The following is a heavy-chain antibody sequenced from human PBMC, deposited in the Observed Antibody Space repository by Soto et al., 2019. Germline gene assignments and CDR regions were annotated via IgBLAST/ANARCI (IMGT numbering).Heavy chain of an antibody. Sequence: GGSLRLSCAASGFTFSSYAMHWVRQAPGKGLEWVAVISYDGSNKYYADSVKGRFTISRDNSKNTLYLQMNSLRAEDTAVYYCARDGDIVVVVAAYYYYYGMDVWGQGTTVTVSS. CDR1: GFTFSSYA. V-gene: IGHV3-30-3*01. CDR2: ISYDGSNK. D-gene: IGHD2-15*01. J-gene: IGHJ6*02. CDR3: ARDGDIVVVVAAYYYYYGMDV.